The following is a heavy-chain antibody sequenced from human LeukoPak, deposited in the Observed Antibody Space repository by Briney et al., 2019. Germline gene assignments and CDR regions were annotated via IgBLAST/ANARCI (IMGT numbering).Heavy chain of an antibody. J-gene: IGHJ5*02. D-gene: IGHD3-10*01. CDR1: GGSISSYY. V-gene: IGHV4-4*07. CDR2: IYTSGST. Sequence: ASETLSLTCTVSGGSISSYYWSWIRQPAGKGLEWIGRIYTSGSTNYNPPLKSRVTMSVDTSKNQFSLKLSSVTAADTAVYYCARDQAVTTYYYGSGSYLSNNWFDPWGQGTLVTVSS. CDR3: ARDQAVTTYYYGSGSYLSNNWFDP.